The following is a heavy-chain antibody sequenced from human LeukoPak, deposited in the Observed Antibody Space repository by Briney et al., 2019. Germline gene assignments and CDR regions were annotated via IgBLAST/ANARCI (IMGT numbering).Heavy chain of an antibody. D-gene: IGHD2-2*02. CDR3: ARDPYCSSTSCYTSVPFDY. CDR2: INPNSGGT. V-gene: IGHV1-2*02. CDR1: GYTFTGYY. Sequence: APVKVSCKASGYTFTGYYMHWVRQAPGQGLEWMGWINPNSGGTNYAQKFQGRVTMTRDTSIGTAYMELSRLRSDDTAVYYCARDPYCSSTSCYTSVPFDYWGQGTLVTVSS. J-gene: IGHJ4*02.